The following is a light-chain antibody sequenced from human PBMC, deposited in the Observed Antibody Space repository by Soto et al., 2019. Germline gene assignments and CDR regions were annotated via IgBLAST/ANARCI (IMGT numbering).Light chain of an antibody. CDR3: QQSFT. CDR1: QSISSW. Sequence: DIQMTQSPSTLSASVGDRVTITCRASQSISSWLAWYHQKPGKAPKLLIYKASTLESGVPSRFSGSGSGTEFTLTISSLQPDDFATYYCQQSFTFGPGNKVDIK. J-gene: IGKJ3*01. CDR2: KAS. V-gene: IGKV1-5*03.